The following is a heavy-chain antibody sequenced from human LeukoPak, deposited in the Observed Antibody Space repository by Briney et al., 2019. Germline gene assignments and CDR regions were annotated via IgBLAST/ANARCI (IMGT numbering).Heavy chain of an antibody. Sequence: SETLSLTCTVSGGSISSYYWSWIRQPPGKGLEWIGYIYYSGSTNYNPSLKSRVTISVDTSKSQFSLKLSSVTAADTAVYYCARHLYDFWSGYPLGFDYWGQGTLVTVSS. D-gene: IGHD3-3*01. V-gene: IGHV4-59*08. J-gene: IGHJ4*02. CDR2: IYYSGST. CDR3: ARHLYDFWSGYPLGFDY. CDR1: GGSISSYY.